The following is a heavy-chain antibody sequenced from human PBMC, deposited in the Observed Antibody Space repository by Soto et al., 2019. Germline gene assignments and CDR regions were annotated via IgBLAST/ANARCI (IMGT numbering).Heavy chain of an antibody. D-gene: IGHD4-17*01. J-gene: IGHJ6*02. V-gene: IGHV3-49*03. Sequence: GGSLRLSCTASGFTFGDYAMSWFRQAPGKGLEWVGFIRSKAYGGTTEYAASVKGRFTISRDDSKSIAYLQMNSLKTEDTAVYYCTRPPSFMTTVVYEDWGQGTTVTVSS. CDR3: TRPPSFMTTVVYED. CDR2: IRSKAYGGTT. CDR1: GFTFGDYA.